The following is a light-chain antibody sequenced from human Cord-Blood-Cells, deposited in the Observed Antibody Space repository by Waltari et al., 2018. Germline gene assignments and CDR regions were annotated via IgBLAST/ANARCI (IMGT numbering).Light chain of an antibody. V-gene: IGLV2-14*01. CDR3: SSYTRSSPYV. CDR1: NSDGGGDDY. Sequence: QSALTQPASVSGSPGQSITICCTGTNSDGGGDDYISWYQKHPGTAPNVMIYAVSNRPSGVYNRSSGSKSGNTASLTISGLQAEEEADYYCSSYTRSSPYVFGTGAKVTVL. J-gene: IGLJ1*01. CDR2: AVS.